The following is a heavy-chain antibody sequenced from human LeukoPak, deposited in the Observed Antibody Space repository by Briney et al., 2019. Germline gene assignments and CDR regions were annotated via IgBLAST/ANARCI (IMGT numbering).Heavy chain of an antibody. V-gene: IGHV1-18*01. CDR1: GYTFTSYG. Sequence: GASVKVSCKASGYTFTSYGISWVRQAPGQGLEWMGWISAYNGNTNYAQKLQGRVTMTTDTSTSTAYMELRSLRSDDTAVYYCARDIAGREWPPSLVDYGMDVWGQGTTVTVSS. D-gene: IGHD6-13*01. CDR3: ARDIAGREWPPSLVDYGMDV. CDR2: ISAYNGNT. J-gene: IGHJ6*02.